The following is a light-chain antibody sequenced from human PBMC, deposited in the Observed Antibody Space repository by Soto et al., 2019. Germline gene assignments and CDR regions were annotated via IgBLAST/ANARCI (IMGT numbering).Light chain of an antibody. V-gene: IGKV1-9*01. CDR2: GAS. CDR1: QGISSY. J-gene: IGKJ5*01. Sequence: IQLTQSPSSLSASVGDRVTITCRASQGISSYLAWYQQKPGKAPKLLIYGASTLQSGVPSRFSGSGSGTDFTLTFNSLQPEDFATYYCQQLNSYPITFGQGTRLEIK. CDR3: QQLNSYPIT.